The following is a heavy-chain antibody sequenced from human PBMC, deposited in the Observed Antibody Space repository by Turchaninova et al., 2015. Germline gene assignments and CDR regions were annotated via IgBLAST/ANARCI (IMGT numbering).Heavy chain of an antibody. J-gene: IGHJ5*02. CDR2: MFASGDRR. Sequence: QVQLVQSGAGVKTHGSLVKDSCKATGHSGYQIHWVRQAPGQGFECMGIMFASGDRRGSAQKFRGRITMTRDTSTSAVYMELSGLTSDDTAVYYCATERPAAGCFDTWGQGTLVTVSS. CDR3: ATERPAAGCFDT. V-gene: IGHV1-46*01. CDR1: GHSGYQ. D-gene: IGHD6-13*01.